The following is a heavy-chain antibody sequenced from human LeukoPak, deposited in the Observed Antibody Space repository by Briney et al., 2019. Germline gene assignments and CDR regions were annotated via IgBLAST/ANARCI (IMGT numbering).Heavy chain of an antibody. CDR3: ARVPYCGGDCYPFDY. V-gene: IGHV4-4*09. CDR2: IYTSGST. Sequence: SETLSLTCTVSGGSISSYYWSWIRQPPGKGLEWIGCIYTSGSTNYNPSLKSRVTISVDTSKNQFSLKLSSVTAADTAVYYCARVPYCGGDCYPFDYWGQGTLVTVSS. D-gene: IGHD2-21*02. J-gene: IGHJ4*02. CDR1: GGSISSYY.